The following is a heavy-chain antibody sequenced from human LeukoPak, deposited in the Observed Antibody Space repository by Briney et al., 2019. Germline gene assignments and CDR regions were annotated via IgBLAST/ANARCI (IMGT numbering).Heavy chain of an antibody. V-gene: IGHV4-39*01. CDR1: GGSISSSSYY. D-gene: IGHD3-10*01. J-gene: IGHJ5*02. CDR3: ARRVMVRGVIITLNWFDP. Sequence: SETLSLTCTVSGGSISSSSYYWGWIRQPPGKGLEWIGSIYYSGSTYYNPSLKSRVTISVDTSKNQFPLKLSSVTAADTAVYYRARRVMVRGVIITLNWFDPWGQGTLVAVSS. CDR2: IYYSGST.